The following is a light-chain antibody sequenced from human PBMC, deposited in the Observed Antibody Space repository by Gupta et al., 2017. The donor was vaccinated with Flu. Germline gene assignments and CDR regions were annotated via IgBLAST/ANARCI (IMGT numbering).Light chain of an antibody. CDR1: QDIGNY. CDR3: QHYDISPPT. Sequence: DIQMTQSPSSLSASVGDRVTITCQASQDIGNYLNWLQQKPGKAPKVLIFHASNLETGVPSRFSGSGSGTDFTFTISSLQPEDIATYYCQHYDISPPTFGGGTNVEIK. J-gene: IGKJ4*01. CDR2: HAS. V-gene: IGKV1-33*01.